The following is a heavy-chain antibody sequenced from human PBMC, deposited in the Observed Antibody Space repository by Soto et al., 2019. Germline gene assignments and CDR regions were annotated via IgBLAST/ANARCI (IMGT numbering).Heavy chain of an antibody. J-gene: IGHJ4*02. CDR2: IKQDGSER. D-gene: IGHD3-10*01. CDR1: GGNCGPYG. Sequence: GSMRHCYAASGGNCGPYGRSWVRKAPGKGLEWVANIKQDGSERYYVDSVKGRFTISRDNAKNSLYLQMNSLRPEDTAVYYCARGPTYYYGSGSYYFDYWGQGTLVTVSS. V-gene: IGHV3-7*04. CDR3: ARGPTYYYGSGSYYFDY.